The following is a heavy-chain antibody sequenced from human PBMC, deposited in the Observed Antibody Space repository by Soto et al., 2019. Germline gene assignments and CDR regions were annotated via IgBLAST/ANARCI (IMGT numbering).Heavy chain of an antibody. J-gene: IGHJ6*02. D-gene: IGHD5-12*01. Sequence: QVQLQESGPGLVKPSETLSLTCTVSGGSVSSGSYYWSWIRQPPGKGLEWIGYIYYSGSTNYNPSLELRVTIPVDPSKNQFPLKRSCVPAAETPLYYGAGAGAPGVATLGYYYYGRDFGGQGTTVPLS. CDR1: GGSVSSGSYY. CDR3: AGAGAPGVATLGYYYYGRDF. V-gene: IGHV4-61*01. CDR2: IYYSGST.